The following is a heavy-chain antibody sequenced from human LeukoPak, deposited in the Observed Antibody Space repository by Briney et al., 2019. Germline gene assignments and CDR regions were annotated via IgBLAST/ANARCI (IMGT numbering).Heavy chain of an antibody. Sequence: SENLSLTCTVSGGSISSYYWSWIRQPPGKGLEWIGYIYYSGSTNYNPSLKSRVTISVDTSKNQFSLKLSSVTAADTAVYYCPRIQYYYDSSGYYYFDYWGQGTLVTVSS. CDR1: GGSISSYY. D-gene: IGHD3-22*01. CDR3: PRIQYYYDSSGYYYFDY. V-gene: IGHV4-59*01. J-gene: IGHJ4*02. CDR2: IYYSGST.